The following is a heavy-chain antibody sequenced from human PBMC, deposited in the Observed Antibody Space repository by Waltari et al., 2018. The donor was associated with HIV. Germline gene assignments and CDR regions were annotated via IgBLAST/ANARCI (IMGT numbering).Heavy chain of an antibody. CDR2: MRSRGNRYAT. CDR1: GLTFSASA. Sequence: EVQLVESGGGLVQPGGSLRVSCAASGLTFSASAIHWVRQASGKGLEWFGRMRSRGNRYATAYGASVKGMFTFSRDDSKNTAYLQMNNLKTEDTAVYYCTRALAYWGQGTLVTVSP. J-gene: IGHJ4*02. CDR3: TRALAY. D-gene: IGHD3-16*01. V-gene: IGHV3-73*02.